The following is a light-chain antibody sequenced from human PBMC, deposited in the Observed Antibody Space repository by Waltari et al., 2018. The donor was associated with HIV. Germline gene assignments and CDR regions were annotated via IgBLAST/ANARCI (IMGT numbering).Light chain of an antibody. CDR3: GTWDSSLSSWV. CDR2: DNN. Sequence: QSVLTQPPSVSAAPGPKVTISCPGRSPNIGHDYVSWYQQLPGTAPKLLIYDNNKRPSGIPDRFSGSKSGTSATLGITGLQTGDEADYYCGTWDSSLSSWVFGGGTKLTVL. V-gene: IGLV1-51*01. J-gene: IGLJ3*02. CDR1: SPNIGHDY.